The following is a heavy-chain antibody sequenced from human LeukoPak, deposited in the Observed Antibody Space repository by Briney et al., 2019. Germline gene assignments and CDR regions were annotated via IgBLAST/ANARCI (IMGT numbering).Heavy chain of an antibody. CDR1: GGSFSDYY. D-gene: IGHD2-15*01. J-gene: IGHJ5*02. Sequence: PSETLFLTCAVYGGSFSDYYWSWIRQPPGKGLEWIGEINHSGSTNYNPSLKSRVTISVDTSKNQFSLKLSSVTAADTALYYCAREVRYCSGGSCLGVNWFDPWGQGTLVTVSS. CDR2: INHSGST. V-gene: IGHV4-34*01. CDR3: AREVRYCSGGSCLGVNWFDP.